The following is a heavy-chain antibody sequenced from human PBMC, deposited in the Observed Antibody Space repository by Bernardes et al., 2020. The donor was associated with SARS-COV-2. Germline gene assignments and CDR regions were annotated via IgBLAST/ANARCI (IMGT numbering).Heavy chain of an antibody. V-gene: IGHV4-4*02. D-gene: IGHD3-9*01. J-gene: IGHJ4*02. CDR3: ARGARLGYLDS. CDR1: GDSISDDFW. CDR2: VNQSGTT. Sequence: SETLSLTCAVSGDSISDDFWWSWVRQSPAKGLEWIGEVNQSGTTNYHSPFKGRVTISVDNSKNQFFLKLTSLTAADTAVYYCARGARLGYLDSWGQGALVTVST.